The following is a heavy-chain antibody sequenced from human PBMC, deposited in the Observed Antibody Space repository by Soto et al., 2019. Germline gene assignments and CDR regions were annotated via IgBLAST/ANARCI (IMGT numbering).Heavy chain of an antibody. CDR2: ISNDGSNK. CDR1: GFSFSTYG. Sequence: GGSLRLSCAASGFSFSTYGMHWVRQAPGKGLEWVAFISNDGSNKYYADSVKVRFTISRDNSKNTLYLQMNSLRAEDMAVYYCAKGFGNYCAFDYWGQGTLVTVSS. V-gene: IGHV3-30*18. J-gene: IGHJ4*02. D-gene: IGHD1-26*01. CDR3: AKGFGNYCAFDY.